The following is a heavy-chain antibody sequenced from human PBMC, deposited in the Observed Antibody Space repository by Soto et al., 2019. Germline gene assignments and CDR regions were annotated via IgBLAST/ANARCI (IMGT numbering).Heavy chain of an antibody. CDR1: GYTFINYA. D-gene: IGHD2-2*02. CDR3: ARDRWRYTVPGPFDI. CDR2: INTYDGNT. V-gene: IGHV1-18*01. J-gene: IGHJ3*02. Sequence: GASVKVSCKASGYTFINYAISWVRQAPGQGLEWMGWINTYDGNTNYAQKYQGRVTMTTDTSRSTAYMEVRSLRYDDTALYYCARDRWRYTVPGPFDIWGQGTMVTVSS.